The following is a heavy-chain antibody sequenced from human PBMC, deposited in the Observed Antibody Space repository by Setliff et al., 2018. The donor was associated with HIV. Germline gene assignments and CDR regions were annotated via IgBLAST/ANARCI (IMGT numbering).Heavy chain of an antibody. CDR3: ARAPYSNIMYYFDC. D-gene: IGHD6-13*01. CDR2: IIPNSGDT. CDR1: GYRFTGYY. Sequence: ASVKVSCKASGYRFTGYYIHWVRQAPGQGLEWMGWIIPNSGDTNFAQRSQGRITMTTDTSLTTAYMELSRLRSDDTAVYYCARAPYSNIMYYFDCWGQGTLVTVPQ. V-gene: IGHV1-2*02. J-gene: IGHJ4*02.